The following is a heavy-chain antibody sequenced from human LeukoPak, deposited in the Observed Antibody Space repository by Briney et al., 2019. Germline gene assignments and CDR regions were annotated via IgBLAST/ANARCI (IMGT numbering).Heavy chain of an antibody. CDR3: ARVGWVGATPRWHYFDY. V-gene: IGHV4-4*02. Sequence: PSETLSLTCAVSGGSITSSNWWSWVRQPPGKGLEWIGEIYYTGSTSYTPSLKSRVTMSFDKSKNLFSLKLTSVTAADTAVYYCARVGWVGATPRWHYFDYWGQGTLVTVSS. J-gene: IGHJ4*02. CDR1: GGSITSSNW. D-gene: IGHD1-26*01. CDR2: IYYTGST.